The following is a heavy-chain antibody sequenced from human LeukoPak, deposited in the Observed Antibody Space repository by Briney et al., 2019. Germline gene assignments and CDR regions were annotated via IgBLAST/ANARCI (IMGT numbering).Heavy chain of an antibody. J-gene: IGHJ3*02. Sequence: SETLSLTCTVSGGSISSSSYYWGWIRQPPGKGLEWIESIYYSGSTYYNPSLKSRVTISVDTSKNQFSLKLSSVTAADTAVYYCARDSRAEGAFDIWGQGTMVTVSS. CDR3: ARDSRAEGAFDI. CDR1: GGSISSSSYY. CDR2: IYYSGST. V-gene: IGHV4-39*07.